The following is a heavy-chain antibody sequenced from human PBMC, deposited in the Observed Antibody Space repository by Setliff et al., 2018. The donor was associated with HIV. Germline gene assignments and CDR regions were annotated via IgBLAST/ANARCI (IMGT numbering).Heavy chain of an antibody. J-gene: IGHJ6*04. V-gene: IGHV4-61*01. Sequence: SETLSLTCTVSGGSVSTGNYYWNWIRLPPGKGLEWIGYIFYSGSTNYNPSLKSRVTISVDPSKNQFSLRLNSVTAADTAIYYCTRRGADSYYPRPLDVWGKGTTVTVSS. D-gene: IGHD3-10*01. CDR3: TRRGADSYYPRPLDV. CDR2: IFYSGST. CDR1: GGSVSTGNYY.